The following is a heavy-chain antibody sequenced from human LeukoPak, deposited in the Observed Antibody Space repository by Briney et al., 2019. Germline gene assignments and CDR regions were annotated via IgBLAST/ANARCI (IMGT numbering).Heavy chain of an antibody. CDR2: ISGSGGST. D-gene: IGHD5-12*01. Sequence: PGGSLRLSCAASGFTLSSYAMSWVRPAPGEGLEWVSAISGSGGSTSYADSVQGWFNISRDNSKNTLYLQMNSLRAEDTAGYYCAKDPRGPRYDWDHYGMDVWGQGTTVTVSS. J-gene: IGHJ6*02. CDR1: GFTLSSYA. CDR3: AKDPRGPRYDWDHYGMDV. V-gene: IGHV3-23*01.